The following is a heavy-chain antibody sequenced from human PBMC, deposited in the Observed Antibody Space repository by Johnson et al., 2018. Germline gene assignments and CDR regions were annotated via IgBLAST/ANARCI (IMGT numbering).Heavy chain of an antibody. J-gene: IGHJ6*02. V-gene: IGHV3-30*18. Sequence: QVQLVQSGGGVVQXGRSLRLSCAASGFTFSSYGMHWVRQAPGKGLEWVAVISYDGSNKYYADSVKGRFTISRDNSKNTLYLQMNSLRAEDTAVYYCAKAVRGMDVWGQGATVTVSS. CDR3: AKAVRGMDV. CDR1: GFTFSSYG. CDR2: ISYDGSNK.